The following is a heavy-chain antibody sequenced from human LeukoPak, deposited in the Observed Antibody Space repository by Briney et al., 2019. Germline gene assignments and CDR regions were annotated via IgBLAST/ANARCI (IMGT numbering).Heavy chain of an antibody. CDR3: ARGMSRQQLFDY. D-gene: IGHD6-13*01. CDR2: ISSTISTI. Sequence: GGSLRLSCAASGFTFSSYSVNWVRQAPGKGLEWVSYISSTISTIYYADSVKGRFTISRDNAKSSLYLQMNSLRDKDTAVYYCARGMSRQQLFDYWGQGTLVTASS. J-gene: IGHJ4*02. V-gene: IGHV3-48*02. CDR1: GFTFSSYS.